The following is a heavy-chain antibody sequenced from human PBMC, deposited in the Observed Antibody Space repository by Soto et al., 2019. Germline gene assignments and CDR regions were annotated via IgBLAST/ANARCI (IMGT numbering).Heavy chain of an antibody. CDR2: IKSKTDGGTT. D-gene: IGHD2-15*01. J-gene: IGHJ6*02. Sequence: EVQLVESGGGLVKPGGSLRLSCAASGFTFSNAWMNWVRQAPGKGLEWVGRIKSKTDGGTTDYAAPVKGRFTISRDDSKNTLYLQMNSLKTEDTAVYYCTTDRTPRWWEHQTYGMDVWGQGTTVTVSS. CDR1: GFTFSNAW. CDR3: TTDRTPRWWEHQTYGMDV. V-gene: IGHV3-15*07.